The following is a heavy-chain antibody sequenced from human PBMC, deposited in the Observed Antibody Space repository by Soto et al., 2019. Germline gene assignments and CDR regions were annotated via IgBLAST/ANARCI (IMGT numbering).Heavy chain of an antibody. Sequence: ASVKVSCKASGYTFTSYYMHWVRQAPGQGLEWMGIINPGGGSTTYAQKFQGRVTMTRDTSTTTVYMELSSLRSEDTAVYYCARTATGWHSNYWGQGTLVTVSS. V-gene: IGHV1-46*03. CDR2: INPGGGST. J-gene: IGHJ4*02. CDR1: GYTFTSYY. CDR3: ARTATGWHSNY. D-gene: IGHD6-19*01.